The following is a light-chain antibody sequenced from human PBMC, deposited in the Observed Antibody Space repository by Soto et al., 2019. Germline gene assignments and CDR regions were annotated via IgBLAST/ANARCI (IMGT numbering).Light chain of an antibody. Sequence: EIVLTQSPGTLSLSPGERATLSCRASQSVSSSYLAWYQQKPGQATRLLTYGASSRATGIPDRFSGSGSGTDVTLPISRLEPEDFAVYYCQQYGSSLLFTFGPGTKVDIK. CDR2: GAS. CDR3: QQYGSSLLFT. CDR1: QSVSSSY. V-gene: IGKV3-20*01. J-gene: IGKJ3*01.